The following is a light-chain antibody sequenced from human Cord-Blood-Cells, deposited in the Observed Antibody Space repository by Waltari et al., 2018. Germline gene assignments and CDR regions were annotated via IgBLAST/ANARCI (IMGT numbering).Light chain of an antibody. CDR2: EVS. J-gene: IGLJ1*01. V-gene: IGLV2-14*01. CDR1: SSYVGGYNY. Sequence: QYSLTQPASVSGSPGQSITISCTGTSSYVGGYNYVSWYQQHPGKAPKLMIYEVSNRPSGVSNRFSGSKSGNTASLTISGLQAEDEADYYCSSYTSSSTYVFGTGTKVTVL. CDR3: SSYTSSSTYV.